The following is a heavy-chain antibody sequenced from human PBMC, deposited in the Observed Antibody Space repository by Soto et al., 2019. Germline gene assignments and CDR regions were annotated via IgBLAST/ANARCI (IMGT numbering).Heavy chain of an antibody. V-gene: IGHV3-64D*08. CDR1: GFTFSSYA. D-gene: IGHD1-26*01. J-gene: IGHJ4*02. Sequence: PGGSLRLSCSASGFTFSSYAMHWVRQAPGKGLEYVSAISSNGGSTYYADSVKGRFTISRDNSKNTLYLQMSSLRAEDTAVYYCVKVAWPFRYSGSYYDYWGQGTLVTVSS. CDR2: ISSNGGST. CDR3: VKVAWPFRYSGSYYDY.